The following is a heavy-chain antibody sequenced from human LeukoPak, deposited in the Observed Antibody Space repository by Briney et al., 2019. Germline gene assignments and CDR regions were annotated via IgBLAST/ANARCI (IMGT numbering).Heavy chain of an antibody. V-gene: IGHV3-74*01. CDR3: AKGPNYFDA. CDR1: GFSFSNYW. Sequence: GGSLRLSCAASGFSFSNYWMHWVRQAPGKGLVWVTRMNSDGSATYYADSVQGRFTISRDNAKNTLYLQMNSLRAEDTAMYFCAKGPNYFDAWGQGTLVTVSS. CDR2: MNSDGSAT. J-gene: IGHJ4*02.